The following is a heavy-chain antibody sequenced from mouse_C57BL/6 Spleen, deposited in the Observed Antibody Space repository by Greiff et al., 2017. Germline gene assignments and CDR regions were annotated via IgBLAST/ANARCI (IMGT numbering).Heavy chain of an antibody. Sequence: QVQLQQSGPGLVAPSQSLSITCTVSGFSLTSYGVHWVRQPPGKGLEWLVVIWSDGSTTYNSALKSRLSISKDNSKSQVFLKMNSLQTDDTAMYYCARQEGDSSGYVSWFAYWGQGTLVTVSA. D-gene: IGHD3-2*02. J-gene: IGHJ3*01. CDR2: IWSDGST. V-gene: IGHV2-6-1*01. CDR1: GFSLTSYG. CDR3: ARQEGDSSGYVSWFAY.